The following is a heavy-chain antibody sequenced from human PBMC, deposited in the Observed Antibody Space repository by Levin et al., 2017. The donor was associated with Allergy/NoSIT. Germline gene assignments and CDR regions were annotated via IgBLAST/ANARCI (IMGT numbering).Heavy chain of an antibody. D-gene: IGHD6-19*01. CDR1: GFTFSNYA. CDR2: FGGGGAGT. V-gene: IGHV3-23*01. J-gene: IGHJ3*02. Sequence: SCAASGFTFSNYAMSWVRQAPGKGLEWVSTFGGGGAGTYYADSVKGRFTVSRDNSKNTLYLQMNSLRAGDTALYYCAKDLIAVAGDAFHIWGQGTMVTVSP. CDR3: AKDLIAVAGDAFHI.